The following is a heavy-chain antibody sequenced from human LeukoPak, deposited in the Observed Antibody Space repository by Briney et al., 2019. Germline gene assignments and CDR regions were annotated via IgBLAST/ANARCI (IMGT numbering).Heavy chain of an antibody. V-gene: IGHV4-39*01. Sequence: PSETLSLTCTVSGGSISSSSYYWGWIRQPPGKGLEWIGSIYYSGSTYYNPSLKSRVTISVDTSKNQFSLKLSSVTAADTAVYYCARQEGGYVWGSYRWYYFDYWSQGTLVTVSS. J-gene: IGHJ4*02. D-gene: IGHD3-16*02. CDR1: GGSISSSSYY. CDR3: ARQEGGYVWGSYRWYYFDY. CDR2: IYYSGST.